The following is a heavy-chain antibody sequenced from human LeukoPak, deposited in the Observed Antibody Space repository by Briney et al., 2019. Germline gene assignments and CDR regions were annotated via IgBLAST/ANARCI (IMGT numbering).Heavy chain of an antibody. CDR1: GGTFSSYA. CDR2: IIPIFGTA. V-gene: IGHV1-69*06. Sequence: SVKVSCKASGGTFSSYAISWVRQAPGQGPEWMGGIIPIFGTANYAQKFQGRVTITADKSTSTAYMELSSLRSEDTAVYYCARGLYDYYFDYWGQGTLVTVSS. D-gene: IGHD3-3*01. CDR3: ARGLYDYYFDY. J-gene: IGHJ4*02.